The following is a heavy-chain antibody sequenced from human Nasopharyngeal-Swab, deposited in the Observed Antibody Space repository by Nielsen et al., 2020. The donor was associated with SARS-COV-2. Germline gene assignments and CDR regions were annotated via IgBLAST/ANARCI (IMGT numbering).Heavy chain of an antibody. CDR2: FDPEDGET. CDR3: ARGSYYYDSSGYYLDY. CDR1: GYTLTELS. V-gene: IGHV1-24*01. Sequence: ASVKVSCKVSGYTLTELSMHWVRQAPGKGLEWMGGFDPEDGETIYAQKFQGRVTMTEDTSTDTAYMELSSLRSEDTAVYYCARGSYYYDSSGYYLDYWGQGTLVTVSS. D-gene: IGHD3-22*01. J-gene: IGHJ4*02.